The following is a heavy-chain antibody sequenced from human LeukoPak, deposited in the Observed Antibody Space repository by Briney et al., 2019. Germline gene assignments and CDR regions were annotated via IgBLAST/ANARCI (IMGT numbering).Heavy chain of an antibody. J-gene: IGHJ4*02. V-gene: IGHV1-3*03. CDR1: GYTFTSYA. D-gene: IGHD3-10*01. Sequence: ASVKVSCKASGYTFTSYAMHWVRQAPGQRLEWMGWINAGNGYTKYSQEFQGRVTITRDTSASTAYMELSSLRSEDMAVYYCARERAYYGSGSLSFDYWGQGTLVTVSS. CDR3: ARERAYYGSGSLSFDY. CDR2: INAGNGYT.